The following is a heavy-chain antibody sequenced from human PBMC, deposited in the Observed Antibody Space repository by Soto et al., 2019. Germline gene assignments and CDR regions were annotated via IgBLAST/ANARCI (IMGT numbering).Heavy chain of an antibody. Sequence: SETLSLTCTVSGGSISSGGYYWSWIRQHPGKGLEWIGYIYYSGSTYYNPSLKSRVTITVDTSKNQFSLKLSSVTAADTAVYYCARERYDFWSGFPPAMDVWGQGTTVTVSS. CDR3: ARERYDFWSGFPPAMDV. J-gene: IGHJ6*02. CDR1: GGSISSGGYY. CDR2: IYYSGST. V-gene: IGHV4-31*03. D-gene: IGHD3-3*01.